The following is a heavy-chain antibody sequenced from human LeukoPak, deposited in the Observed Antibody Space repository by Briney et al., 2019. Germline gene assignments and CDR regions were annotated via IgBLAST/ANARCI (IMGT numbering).Heavy chain of an antibody. Sequence: AAVRVSSTASRDTFTNYAISCVRQAPRQGRGWRGEIIPIFVTTNYAQKLQGRVTITAAESTSTASMDLSSLRSEDTAVYHCARGGGYGGPFDYWGQGTLVTVSS. V-gene: IGHV1-69*13. D-gene: IGHD4-23*01. J-gene: IGHJ4*02. CDR3: ARGGGYGGPFDY. CDR2: IIPIFVTT. CDR1: RDTFTNYA.